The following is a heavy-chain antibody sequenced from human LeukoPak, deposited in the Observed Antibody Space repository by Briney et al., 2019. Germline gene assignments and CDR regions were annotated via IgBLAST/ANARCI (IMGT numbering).Heavy chain of an antibody. D-gene: IGHD4-23*01. CDR2: IKEDGSET. J-gene: IGHJ4*02. V-gene: IGHV3-7*03. Sequence: GGSLRLSCAAPGLPFRNYWMSGFRKAPGWGLELVANIKEDGSETYYVDSVKGRFTISRDNARNSVYLQMDRLRAGDTAVYYCARAGGGYFDYWGQGTLVTVSS. CDR1: GLPFRNYW. CDR3: ARAGGGYFDY.